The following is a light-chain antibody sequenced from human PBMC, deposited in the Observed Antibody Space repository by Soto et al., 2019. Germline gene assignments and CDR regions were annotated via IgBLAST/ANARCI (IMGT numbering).Light chain of an antibody. Sequence: QSALTQPASVSGSLGQSITISCTGTRSDGGGYDYVSWYQHRPGEAPKLMIYDVSLRPSGFSYRFSGSKSGNTASLAISGLQAEDEGDYYCTSYTGGSTLVVFGGGTKVTVL. CDR3: TSYTGGSTLVV. V-gene: IGLV2-14*03. CDR1: RSDGGGYDY. J-gene: IGLJ2*01. CDR2: DVS.